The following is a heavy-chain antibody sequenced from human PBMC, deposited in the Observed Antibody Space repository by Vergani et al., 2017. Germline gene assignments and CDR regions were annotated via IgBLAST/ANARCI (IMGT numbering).Heavy chain of an antibody. CDR1: GYSFTSYW. D-gene: IGHD3-10*01. J-gene: IGHJ5*02. CDR2: IYPGDSDT. CDR3: ARLGYDYGSGSPLDP. V-gene: IGHV5-51*03. Sequence: EVQLVQSGAEVKKPGASLKISCKGSGYSFTSYWIGWVRQMPGKGLEWMGIIYPGDSDTRYSPSFQGQVTISADKSISTAYLQWSSRKASDTAMYYCARLGYDYGSGSPLDPWGQGTLVTVSS.